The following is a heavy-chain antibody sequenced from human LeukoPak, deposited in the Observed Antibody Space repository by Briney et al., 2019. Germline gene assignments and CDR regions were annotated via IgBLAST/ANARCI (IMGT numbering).Heavy chain of an antibody. J-gene: IGHJ4*02. CDR2: INSIGNTI. CDR1: GFTFGDYE. V-gene: IGHV3-48*03. Sequence: GGSLRLSCAASGFTFGDYEMNWVRQAPGEGPEWVSYINSIGNTIYYADSARGRFTISRDNAKKSLYLRMDSLRVEDTAVYYCARVDQQVTLYWGQGTLVTVSS. D-gene: IGHD2-2*01. CDR3: ARVDQQVTLY.